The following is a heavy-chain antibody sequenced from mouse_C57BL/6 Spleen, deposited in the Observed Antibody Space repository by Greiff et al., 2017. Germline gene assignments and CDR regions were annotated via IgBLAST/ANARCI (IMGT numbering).Heavy chain of an antibody. J-gene: IGHJ3*01. CDR2: IHPNSGST. CDR3: ANYYGSSYAAWFAY. Sequence: VQLQQPGAELVKPGASVKLSCKASGYTFTSYWMHWVKQRPGQGLEWIGMIHPNSGSTNYNEQFKSKATLTVDKSSSTAYMQLSSLTSEDSAVYYCANYYGSSYAAWFAYWGQGTLVTVSA. D-gene: IGHD1-1*01. CDR1: GYTFTSYW. V-gene: IGHV1-64*01.